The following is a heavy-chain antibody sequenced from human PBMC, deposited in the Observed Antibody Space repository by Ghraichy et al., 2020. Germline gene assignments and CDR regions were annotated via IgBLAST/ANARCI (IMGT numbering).Heavy chain of an antibody. D-gene: IGHD3-10*01. J-gene: IGHJ4*02. Sequence: SQTLSHTCTVSGGSISSYYWSWIWQPPGKGLEWIGYIYYSGSTNYNPSLKSRVTISVDTSKNQFSLKLSSVTAADTAVYYCARQPRSTRGFDYWGQGTLVTVSS. V-gene: IGHV4-59*08. CDR2: IYYSGST. CDR1: GGSISSYY. CDR3: ARQPRSTRGFDY.